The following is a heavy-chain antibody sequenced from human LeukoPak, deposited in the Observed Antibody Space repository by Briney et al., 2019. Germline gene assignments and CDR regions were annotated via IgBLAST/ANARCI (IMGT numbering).Heavy chain of an antibody. D-gene: IGHD3-22*01. CDR1: GFTFSSYG. CDR3: AKDPDYYDSSGYYGLGAFDI. V-gene: IGHV3-30*02. J-gene: IGHJ3*02. Sequence: GGSLRLSCAASGFTFSSYGMHWVRQAPGKGLEWVAFIRYDGSNKYYADSMKGRFTISRDNSKNTLYLQMNSLRAEDTAVYYCAKDPDYYDSSGYYGLGAFDIWGQGTMVTVSS. CDR2: IRYDGSNK.